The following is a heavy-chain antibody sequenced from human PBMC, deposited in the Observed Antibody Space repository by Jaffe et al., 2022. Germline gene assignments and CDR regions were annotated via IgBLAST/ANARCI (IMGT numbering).Heavy chain of an antibody. CDR2: INSDGSST. V-gene: IGHV3-74*01. J-gene: IGHJ4*02. Sequence: EVQLVESGGGLVQPGGSLRLSCAASGFTFSSYWMHWVRQAPGKGLVWVSRINSDGSSTSYADSVKGRFTISRDNAKNTLYLQMNSLRAEDTAVYYCARDGQRRVWFGETRTGFDYWGQGTLVTVSS. CDR1: GFTFSSYW. CDR3: ARDGQRRVWFGETRTGFDY. D-gene: IGHD3-10*01.